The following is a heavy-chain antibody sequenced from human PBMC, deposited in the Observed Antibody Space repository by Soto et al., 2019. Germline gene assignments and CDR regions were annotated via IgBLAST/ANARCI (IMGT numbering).Heavy chain of an antibody. CDR2: INHSGST. Sequence: QVQLQQWGAGLLKPSETLSLTCAVYGGSFSGYYWSWIRQPPGKGLEWIGEINHSGSTNYNPSLKSRVTISVDTAKNQFSRKLSSVTAADTAVYYWASGKGYSYGVFWGQGTLVTVSS. CDR1: GGSFSGYY. CDR3: ASGKGYSYGVF. J-gene: IGHJ4*02. D-gene: IGHD5-18*01. V-gene: IGHV4-34*01.